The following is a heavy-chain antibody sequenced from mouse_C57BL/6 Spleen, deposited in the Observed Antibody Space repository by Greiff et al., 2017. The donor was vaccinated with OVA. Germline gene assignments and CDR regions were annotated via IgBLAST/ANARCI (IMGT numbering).Heavy chain of an antibody. V-gene: IGHV5-16*01. CDR2: INYDGSST. CDR3: ARYRDYFDY. D-gene: IGHD2-14*01. CDR1: GFTFSDYY. Sequence: DVKLVESEGGLVQPGSSMKLSCTASGFTFSDYYMAWVRQVPEKGLEWVANINYDGSSTYYLDSLKSRFIISRDNAKNILYLQMSSLKSEDTATYYCARYRDYFDYWGHGTTLTVSS. J-gene: IGHJ2*01.